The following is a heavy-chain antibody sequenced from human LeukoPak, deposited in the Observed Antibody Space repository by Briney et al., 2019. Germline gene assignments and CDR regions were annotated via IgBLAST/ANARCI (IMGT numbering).Heavy chain of an antibody. Sequence: SESLSLTCTVSGGSISSYYWSWIRQPPGMGLEWIGYIYYSGSTNYNPSLKSRVTISVDTSENQFSLKLSSVTAADTAVYYCAGVYYYDSSGYLRFDYWGQGTLVTVSS. CDR1: GGSISSYY. CDR2: IYYSGST. V-gene: IGHV4-59*01. CDR3: AGVYYYDSSGYLRFDY. D-gene: IGHD3-22*01. J-gene: IGHJ4*02.